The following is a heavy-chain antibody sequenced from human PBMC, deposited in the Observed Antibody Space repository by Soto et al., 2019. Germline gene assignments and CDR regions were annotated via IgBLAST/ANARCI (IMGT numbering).Heavy chain of an antibody. J-gene: IGHJ4*02. CDR2: IIPIFGTA. V-gene: IGHV1-69*01. Sequence: QVQLVQSGAEVKKPGSSVKVSCKASGGTFSSYAISWVRQAPGQGLEWMGGIIPIFGTANYAQKFQGRVTITADESTSTAYMELSSLRSEDTAVYYCARQVEMDTISARRGAYYFDYWGQGTLVTVSS. CDR3: ARQVEMDTISARRGAYYFDY. D-gene: IGHD5-18*01. CDR1: GGTFSSYA.